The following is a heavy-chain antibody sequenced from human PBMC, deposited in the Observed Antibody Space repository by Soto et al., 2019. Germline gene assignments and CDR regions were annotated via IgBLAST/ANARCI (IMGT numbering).Heavy chain of an antibody. V-gene: IGHV3-7*01. D-gene: IGHD6-13*01. CDR3: ARGTASSSSWLCGMDV. CDR1: GFTFSSYW. Sequence: EVQLVESGGGLVQPGGSLRLSCAASGFTFSSYWMTWFRQAPGKGREWVANKKQDGSRKYYVDSVKGRFTISRDNAKNSLYLQMNSLRAEDTAVYYCARGTASSSSWLCGMDVWGQGTTVTVSS. J-gene: IGHJ6*02. CDR2: KKQDGSRK.